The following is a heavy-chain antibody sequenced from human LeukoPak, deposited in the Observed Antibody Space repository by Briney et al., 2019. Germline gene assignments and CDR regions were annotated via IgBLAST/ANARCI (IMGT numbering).Heavy chain of an antibody. D-gene: IGHD6-19*01. CDR2: ISDSGGST. Sequence: GGSLRLSCAASGFTFSSYAMSWVRQAPGKGLEWGSSISDSGGSTYYADSVKGRFAISRDNSKNTLYLQMHSLRAEDTAVYFCARHSYGSGWYYFDYWGQGTLVTVSS. J-gene: IGHJ4*02. CDR3: ARHSYGSGWYYFDY. V-gene: IGHV3-23*01. CDR1: GFTFSSYA.